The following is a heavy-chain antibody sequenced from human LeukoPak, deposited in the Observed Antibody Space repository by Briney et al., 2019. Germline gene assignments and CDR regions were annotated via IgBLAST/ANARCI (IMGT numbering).Heavy chain of an antibody. CDR2: ISAYNGNT. CDR1: GYTFTSYG. V-gene: IGHV1-18*01. D-gene: IGHD5-24*01. Sequence: ASVKLSCTASGYTFTSYGISWVRQAPGQGLEWMGWISAYNGNTNYAQKLQGRVTMTTDTSTSTAYMELRSLRSDDTAVYYCARDPLPFRGAEFDYWGQGTLVTVSS. J-gene: IGHJ4*02. CDR3: ARDPLPFRGAEFDY.